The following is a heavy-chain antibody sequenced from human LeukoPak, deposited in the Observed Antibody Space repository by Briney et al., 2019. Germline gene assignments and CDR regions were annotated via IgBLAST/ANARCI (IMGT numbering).Heavy chain of an antibody. J-gene: IGHJ6*02. D-gene: IGHD6-6*01. CDR3: ARDRVLAASPYGMDV. V-gene: IGHV4-4*02. CDR2: IYHSGST. CDR1: GGSISSSNW. Sequence: TSETLSLTCAVSGGSISSSNWWSWVRQPPEKGLEWIGEIYHSGSTNYNPSLKSRVTISVDKSKNQFSLKLSSVTAADTAVYYCARDRVLAASPYGMDVWGQGTTVTVSS.